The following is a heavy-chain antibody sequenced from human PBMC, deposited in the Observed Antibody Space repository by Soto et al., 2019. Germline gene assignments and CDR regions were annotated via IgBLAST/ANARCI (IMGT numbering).Heavy chain of an antibody. V-gene: IGHV1-24*01. J-gene: IGHJ5*02. CDR1: GYTLTEFS. D-gene: IGHD2-8*01. CDR2: FDPEDGET. CDR3: ATDCTKGVCYGGGSNWFDP. Sequence: ASVKVSCKVSGYTLTEFSMHWVRQAPGKGLEWMGGFDPEDGETIYAQKFQGRVTMTEDTSTDTAYMELSSLRSEDTAVYYCATDCTKGVCYGGGSNWFDPWGQGTLVTVSS.